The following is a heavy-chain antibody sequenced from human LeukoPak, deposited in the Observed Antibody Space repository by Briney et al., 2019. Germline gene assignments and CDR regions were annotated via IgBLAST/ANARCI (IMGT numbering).Heavy chain of an antibody. CDR1: GGSISSYY. Sequence: SETLSLTCTVSGGSISSYYWSWIRQPPGKGLEWIGYIYYSGSTNYNPSLKSRVTISVDTSKNQFSLKLSSVTAADTAVYYCARVSGYDRPFDYWGQGTLVTVSS. D-gene: IGHD5-12*01. CDR2: IYYSGST. CDR3: ARVSGYDRPFDY. J-gene: IGHJ4*02. V-gene: IGHV4-59*01.